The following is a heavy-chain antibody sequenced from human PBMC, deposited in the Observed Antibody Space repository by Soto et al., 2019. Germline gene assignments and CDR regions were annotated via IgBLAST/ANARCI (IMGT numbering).Heavy chain of an antibody. CDR2: IKSKTDGGTT. Sequence: GGSLRLSCAASGFTFSNAWMSWVRQAPGKGLEWVGRIKSKTDGGTTDYAAPVKGRFTISRDDSKNTLYLQMNSLKTEDTAVYYCTTVGSSPDYYDSSGYDAFDIWGQGTMVTVSS. CDR1: GFTFSNAW. CDR3: TTVGSSPDYYDSSGYDAFDI. J-gene: IGHJ3*02. V-gene: IGHV3-15*01. D-gene: IGHD3-22*01.